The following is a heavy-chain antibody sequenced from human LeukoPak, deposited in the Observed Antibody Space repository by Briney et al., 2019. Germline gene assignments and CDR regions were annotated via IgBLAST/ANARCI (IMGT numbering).Heavy chain of an antibody. D-gene: IGHD3-10*01. J-gene: IGHJ4*02. CDR1: GGTFSSYA. Sequence: SVKVSCKASGGTFSSYAISWVRQAPGQGLEWMGGIIPTFGTANYAQKFQGRVTITADESTSTAYMELSSLRSEDTAVYYCARVRDSDYSFDYWGQGTLVTVSS. CDR2: IIPTFGTA. V-gene: IGHV1-69*13. CDR3: ARVRDSDYSFDY.